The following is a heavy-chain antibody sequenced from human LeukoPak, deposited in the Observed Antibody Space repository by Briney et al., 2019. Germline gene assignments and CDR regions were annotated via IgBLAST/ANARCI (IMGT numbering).Heavy chain of an antibody. J-gene: IGHJ6*03. Sequence: GGSLRLSCAASGFTFSSYAMSWVRQAPGKGLEWVSAISGSGGSTYYADSVKGRFTISRDNSKNTLYLQMNSLRAEDTAVYYCAKGLGYCSGGGCYSPLYYYMDVWGKGTTVTVSS. CDR1: GFTFSSYA. V-gene: IGHV3-23*01. CDR2: ISGSGGST. D-gene: IGHD2-15*01. CDR3: AKGLGYCSGGGCYSPLYYYMDV.